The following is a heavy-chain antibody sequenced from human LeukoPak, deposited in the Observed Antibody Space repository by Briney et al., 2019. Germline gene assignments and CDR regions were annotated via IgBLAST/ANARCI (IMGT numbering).Heavy chain of an antibody. D-gene: IGHD3-10*01. CDR1: GGSISSSNW. J-gene: IGHJ4*02. V-gene: IGHV4-4*02. CDR2: IYHSGST. CDR3: ARHYGSGSHSLDY. Sequence: PSETLSLTCAVSGGSISSSNWWSWVRQPPGKGLEWIGEIYHSGSTNYNPSLKSRVTISVDKSKNQFSLKLSSVTAADTAVYYCARHYGSGSHSLDYWGQGTLVTVSS.